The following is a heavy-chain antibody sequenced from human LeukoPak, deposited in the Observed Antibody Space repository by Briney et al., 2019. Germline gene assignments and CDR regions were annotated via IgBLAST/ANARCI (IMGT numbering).Heavy chain of an antibody. D-gene: IGHD3-9*01. CDR1: GFTFSDYY. Sequence: PGGSLRLSCAASGFTFSDYYMSWIRQAPGKGLEWVSYISSSGSTIYYADSVKGRFTISRDNAKNSLYLQMNSLRAEDTAVYYCARCHYDILTGYYPSYDYWGQGTLVTVSS. V-gene: IGHV3-11*01. J-gene: IGHJ4*02. CDR2: ISSSGSTI. CDR3: ARCHYDILTGYYPSYDY.